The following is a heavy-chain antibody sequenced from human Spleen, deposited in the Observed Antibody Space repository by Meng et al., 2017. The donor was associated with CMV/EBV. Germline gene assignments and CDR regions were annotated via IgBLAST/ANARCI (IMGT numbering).Heavy chain of an antibody. D-gene: IGHD4-23*01. CDR3: ASAFGGNSVMFDY. J-gene: IGHJ4*02. Sequence: KVSCKASGGTFSSYAISWVRQAPGQGLEWMGGISPILGIANYAQKFQGRVTITADKSTSTAYMELSSLRSEDTAVYYCASAFGGNSVMFDYWGQGTLVTVSS. CDR1: GGTFSSYA. V-gene: IGHV1-69*10. CDR2: ISPILGIA.